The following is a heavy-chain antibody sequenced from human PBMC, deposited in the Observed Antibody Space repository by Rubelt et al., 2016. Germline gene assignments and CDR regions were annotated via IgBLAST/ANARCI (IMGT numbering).Heavy chain of an antibody. CDR1: GYTFTSYY. CDR2: INPSGGST. CDR3: AREVGDFWSGRGAFDI. J-gene: IGHJ3*02. D-gene: IGHD3-3*01. V-gene: IGHV1-46*01. Sequence: QVQLVQSGAEVKKPGASVKVSCKASGYTFTSYYMHWVRQAPGQGLEWMGIINPSGGSTSYAQKFQGRVSMTRDTSTSTVYMELSSLRSDDTAGYYCAREVGDFWSGRGAFDIWGKGTMVTVSS.